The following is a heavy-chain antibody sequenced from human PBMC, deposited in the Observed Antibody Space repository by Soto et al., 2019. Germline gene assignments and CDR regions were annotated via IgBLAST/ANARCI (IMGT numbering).Heavy chain of an antibody. V-gene: IGHV3-11*01. J-gene: IGHJ3*01. CDR1: GFTFRDYY. Sequence: GGSLRLSCATAGFTFRDYYFSWIRQAPGKGLEWISYISHSGKTIYYADSVKGRFTISRDDAKNTLYLQMNSLRAEDTAMYYCTRRDSGAFDVWGHGTMVTVSS. CDR3: TRRDSGAFDV. CDR2: ISHSGKTI.